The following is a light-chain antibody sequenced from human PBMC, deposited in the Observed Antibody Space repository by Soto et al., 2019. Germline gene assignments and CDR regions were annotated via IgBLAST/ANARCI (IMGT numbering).Light chain of an antibody. V-gene: IGKV1-27*01. CDR3: QKCNSAPRT. Sequence: DIQMTQSPSSLSASVGDRVIITCRASQGISNFLAWYQQKPGQVPRLLVYAASTLQSGVPSRFSGSGSGTDFTLTISSLQTEDVATYYCQKCNSAPRTFGGGTKVEIK. J-gene: IGKJ4*01. CDR1: QGISNF. CDR2: AAS.